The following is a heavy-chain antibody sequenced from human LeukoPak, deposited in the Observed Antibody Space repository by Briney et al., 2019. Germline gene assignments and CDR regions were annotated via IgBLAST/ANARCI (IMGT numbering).Heavy chain of an antibody. CDR3: AREVGAVAGHYYFDY. CDR2: ISAYNGNT. CDR1: GYTFTSYG. D-gene: IGHD6-19*01. Sequence: ASVKVSCKASGYTFTSYGISWVRQAPGQGLEWMGWISAYNGNTNYAQKLQGRVTMTTDTSTSTAYMELRSLRSDDTAAYYCAREVGAVAGHYYFDYWGQGTLVTVSS. J-gene: IGHJ4*02. V-gene: IGHV1-18*01.